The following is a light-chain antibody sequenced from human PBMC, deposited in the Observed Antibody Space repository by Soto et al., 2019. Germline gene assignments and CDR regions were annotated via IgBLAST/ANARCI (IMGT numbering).Light chain of an antibody. CDR1: QTISGK. Sequence: EVVMTQSPATLSVSPGETVTVSCKASQTISGKLAWYQQKPGQTPRLLIYATSTRPTGIPARFTGGGSGTEFTLTITSLQSEDFAFYYCQQYDKWPPITFGGGTKVEIK. CDR3: QQYDKWPPIT. CDR2: ATS. V-gene: IGKV3-15*01. J-gene: IGKJ4*01.